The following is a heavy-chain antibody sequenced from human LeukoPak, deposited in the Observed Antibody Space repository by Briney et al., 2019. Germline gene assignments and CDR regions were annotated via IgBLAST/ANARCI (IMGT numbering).Heavy chain of an antibody. Sequence: SETLSLTCTVSGGSVSSGSYYWSWIRQPPGKGLEWIGYIYYSGSTNYNPSLKSRVTISVDTSKIQFSLKLSSVTAADTAVYYCARVRDSSGWYGGDYWGQGTLVTVSS. V-gene: IGHV4-61*01. J-gene: IGHJ4*02. CDR1: GGSVSSGSYY. CDR3: ARVRDSSGWYGGDY. CDR2: IYYSGST. D-gene: IGHD6-19*01.